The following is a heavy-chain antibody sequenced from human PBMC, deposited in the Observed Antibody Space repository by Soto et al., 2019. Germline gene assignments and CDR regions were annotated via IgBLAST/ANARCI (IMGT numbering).Heavy chain of an antibody. CDR1: GFTFGDYA. D-gene: IGHD5-18*01. CDR3: TRDRGVRDTAMAYYYYGMDV. V-gene: IGHV3-49*03. J-gene: IGHJ6*02. Sequence: GGSLRLSCTASGFTFGDYAMSWFRQAPGKGLEWVGFIRSKAYGGTTEYAASVKGRFTISRDDSKSIAHLQMNSLKTEDTAVYYCTRDRGVRDTAMAYYYYGMDVWGQGTTVTVSS. CDR2: IRSKAYGGTT.